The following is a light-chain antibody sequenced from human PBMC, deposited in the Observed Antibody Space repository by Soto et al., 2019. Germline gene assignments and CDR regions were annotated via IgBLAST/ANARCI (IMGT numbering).Light chain of an antibody. CDR2: GAS. Sequence: IVMTQSPATLSVSPGERATLSCRASQGVSSNLAWYQQKPGQAPRLLIYGASTRATGIPARFSGSGSGTEFTLTISSLQSEDFAVYYCPQYNNWPPWTFGQGTKVDIK. CDR3: PQYNNWPPWT. J-gene: IGKJ1*01. CDR1: QGVSSN. V-gene: IGKV3-15*01.